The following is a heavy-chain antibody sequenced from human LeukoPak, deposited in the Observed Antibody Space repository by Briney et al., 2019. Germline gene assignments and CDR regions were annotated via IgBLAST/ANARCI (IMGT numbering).Heavy chain of an antibody. D-gene: IGHD3-22*01. Sequence: GGSLRLSCAASGFTFSSYWMSWVRQAPGKGLEWVANIKQDGSEKYYVDSVKGRFTISGDNAKNSLYLQMNSLRAEDTAVYYCATYSSLNRREFQYWGQGTLLTVSS. CDR1: GFTFSSYW. J-gene: IGHJ1*01. CDR2: IKQDGSEK. V-gene: IGHV3-7*01. CDR3: ATYSSLNRREFQY.